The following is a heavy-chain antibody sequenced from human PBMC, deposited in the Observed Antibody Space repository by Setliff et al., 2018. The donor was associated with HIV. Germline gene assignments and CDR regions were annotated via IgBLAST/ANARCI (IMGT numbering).Heavy chain of an antibody. J-gene: IGHJ5*02. Sequence: PSETLSLTCSVSGVSINRTDHYWGWIRQSPGKSLAWIGSVSQSGSTYYNPSLKSRITISVDRSKNLFSLKLISVTAADQGVYYCARVPVPGANWFDPWGLGNLVTVSS. CDR1: GVSINRTDHY. CDR3: ARVPVPGANWFDP. CDR2: VSQSGST. V-gene: IGHV4-39*01.